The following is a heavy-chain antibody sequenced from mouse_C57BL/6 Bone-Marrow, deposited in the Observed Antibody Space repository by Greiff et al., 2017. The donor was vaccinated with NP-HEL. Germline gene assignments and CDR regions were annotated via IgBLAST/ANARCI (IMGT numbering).Heavy chain of an antibody. Sequence: QVQLQQSGAELARPGASVTLSCKASGYTFTSYGISWVKQRTGQGLEWIGEIYPRSGNTSYNEKFKGKAILTADKSSSTAYMELRSLTSEDSAVYFSARDYGSSSLWGQGTTLTVSS. V-gene: IGHV1-81*01. CDR2: IYPRSGNT. D-gene: IGHD1-1*01. CDR3: ARDYGSSSL. CDR1: GYTFTSYG. J-gene: IGHJ2*01.